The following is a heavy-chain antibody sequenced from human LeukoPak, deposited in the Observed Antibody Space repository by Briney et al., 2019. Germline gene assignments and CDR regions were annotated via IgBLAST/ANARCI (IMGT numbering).Heavy chain of an antibody. CDR3: ATVGYCSSTSCYRWFDP. J-gene: IGHJ5*02. CDR2: INPNSGGT. V-gene: IGHV1-2*04. D-gene: IGHD2-2*02. CDR1: GYTFTGYY. Sequence: ASVKVSCKASGYTFTGYYMHWVRQAPGQGLEWMGWINPNSGGTNYAQKFQGWVTMTRDTSISTAYMELSRLRSDDTAVYYCATVGYCSSTSCYRWFDPWGQGTLVTVSS.